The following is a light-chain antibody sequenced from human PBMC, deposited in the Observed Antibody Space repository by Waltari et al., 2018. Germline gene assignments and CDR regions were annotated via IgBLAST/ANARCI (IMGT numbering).Light chain of an antibody. CDR3: QQTYSAPYT. Sequence: DIQMTQSPSSLSASVGDRLTITCRASQSITTYLNWFQHKPGKAPDLLIYAVSNLQSGVPSRFSGSGSGTDFTLTISSLQPEDCATYYCQQTYSAPYTFGQGTKLEIK. CDR2: AVS. V-gene: IGKV1-39*01. CDR1: QSITTY. J-gene: IGKJ2*01.